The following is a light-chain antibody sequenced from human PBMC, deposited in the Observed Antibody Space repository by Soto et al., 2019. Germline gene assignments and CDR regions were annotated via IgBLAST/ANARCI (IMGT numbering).Light chain of an antibody. Sequence: NFMLTQPHSVSESPGKTVTISCTRSSGSIASNYVQWYQQRPGSSPTTVIYDDNQRPSGVPDRFSGSIDSSSNSASLTISGLKTEDEADYYCQSYDSSNPVVFGGGTKLIVL. CDR2: DDN. J-gene: IGLJ2*01. V-gene: IGLV6-57*01. CDR3: QSYDSSNPVV. CDR1: SGSIASNY.